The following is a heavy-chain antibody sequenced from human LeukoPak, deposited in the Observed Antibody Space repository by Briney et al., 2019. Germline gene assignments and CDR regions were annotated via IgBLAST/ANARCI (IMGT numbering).Heavy chain of an antibody. Sequence: GGSLRLSCAASGFTFSNYAMGWVRQAPGKGLEWVSAISGSAGSTFYADSVSGRFTISRDNSKSTLSLQMSGLRAEDTAVYYCARGVDSSGYYVYDAFDIWGQGTMVTVSS. CDR3: ARGVDSSGYYVYDAFDI. V-gene: IGHV3-23*01. J-gene: IGHJ3*02. CDR2: ISGSAGST. CDR1: GFTFSNYA. D-gene: IGHD3-22*01.